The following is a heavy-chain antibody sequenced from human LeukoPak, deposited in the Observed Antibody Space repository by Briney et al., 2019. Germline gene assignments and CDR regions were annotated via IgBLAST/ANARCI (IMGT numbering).Heavy chain of an antibody. CDR1: GFTFSSYA. Sequence: GGSLRLSCAASGFTFSSYAMSWVRQAPGKGLEWVSAISGSGGSTYYADSVKGRFTISRDNSKNTLYLQMNSLRAEDTAVYYCAKEGGYDILTGYYAPDFDYWGQGTLVTVSS. CDR2: ISGSGGST. D-gene: IGHD3-9*01. CDR3: AKEGGYDILTGYYAPDFDY. V-gene: IGHV3-23*01. J-gene: IGHJ4*02.